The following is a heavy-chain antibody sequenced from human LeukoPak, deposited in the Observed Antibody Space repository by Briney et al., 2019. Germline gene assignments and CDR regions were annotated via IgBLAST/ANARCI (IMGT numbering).Heavy chain of an antibody. D-gene: IGHD5-12*01. CDR1: GYTFTTYY. CDR2: INPTGGIT. V-gene: IGHV1-46*01. CDR3: ARDPGYSGYAPPLDY. Sequence: ASVKVSCKASGYTFTTYYMHWVRQAPGHGLECMGIINPTGGITSYAQKFQGRVTMTRDTSTSTVYMELSSLRSEDTAVYYCARDPGYSGYAPPLDYWGQGTLVTVSS. J-gene: IGHJ4*02.